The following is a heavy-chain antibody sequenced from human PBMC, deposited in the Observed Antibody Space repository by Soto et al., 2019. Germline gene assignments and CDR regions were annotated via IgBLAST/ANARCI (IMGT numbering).Heavy chain of an antibody. CDR1: GYTFTSYG. J-gene: IGHJ4*02. CDR3: ARQIPGYCSSTSCYDFDY. V-gene: IGHV1-18*04. Sequence: ASVKVSCKASGYTFTSYGISWVRQAPGQGLEWMGWISAYNGNTNYAQKLQGRVTMTTDTSTSTAYMELRSLRSDDTAVYYCARQIPGYCSSTSCYDFDYWGQGALVTVSS. CDR2: ISAYNGNT. D-gene: IGHD2-2*01.